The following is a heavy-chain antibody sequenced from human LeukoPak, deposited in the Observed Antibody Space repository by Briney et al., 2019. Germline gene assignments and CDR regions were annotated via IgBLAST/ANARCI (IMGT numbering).Heavy chain of an antibody. V-gene: IGHV3-30*04. CDR3: ARESVAGVVLLDY. CDR1: GFTFSSYA. D-gene: IGHD6-19*01. CDR2: ISYDGSNK. J-gene: IGHJ4*02. Sequence: RPGGSLRFSCAASGFTFSSYAMHWVRQAPGRGLEWVAVISYDGSNKSYADSVKGRFTISRDNSKNTLYLQMNSLRAEDTAVYYCARESVAGVVLLDYWGQGTLVTVSS.